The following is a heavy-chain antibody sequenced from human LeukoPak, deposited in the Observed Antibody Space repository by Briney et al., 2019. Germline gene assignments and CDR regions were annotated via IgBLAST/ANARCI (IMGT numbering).Heavy chain of an antibody. D-gene: IGHD3-22*01. V-gene: IGHV4-39*01. J-gene: IGHJ4*02. Sequence: PSETLSLTCTVSGGSISSSSYYWGWIRQPPGKGLEWIGSIYHSGSTYYNPSLKSRVTISVDTSKNQFSLKLSSVTAADTAVYYCARLVYYYDSSGYYRRIFDYWGQGTLVTVSS. CDR3: ARLVYYYDSSGYYRRIFDY. CDR2: IYHSGST. CDR1: GGSISSSSYY.